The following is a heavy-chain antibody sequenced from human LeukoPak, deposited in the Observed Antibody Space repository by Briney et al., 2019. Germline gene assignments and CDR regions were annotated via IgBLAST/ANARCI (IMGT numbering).Heavy chain of an antibody. D-gene: IGHD5-24*01. J-gene: IGHJ3*02. V-gene: IGHV3-33*08. CDR3: ARDRGGWLSHDVFDI. CDR2: IGYDGRNK. Sequence: GGSLRLSCSASGFTFSSYGMHWVRQAPGKGLEWVAVIGYDGRNKDYADSVKGRFTISRDNYYNIVELQMNSLRAEDTAVYYCARDRGGWLSHDVFDIWGQGTKVTVSS. CDR1: GFTFSSYG.